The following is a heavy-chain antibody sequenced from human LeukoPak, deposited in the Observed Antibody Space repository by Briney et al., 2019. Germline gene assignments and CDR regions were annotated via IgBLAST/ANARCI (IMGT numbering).Heavy chain of an antibody. CDR3: ARGPPPPWDLLGGVGRVTFYFDY. Sequence: SQTLSLTCTVSGGSISSGRYYWTWIRQPAGKGLEWIGRIYTSGSTNYNPSLKSRVTISVDTSKNQFSLKLSSVTAADTAVYYCARGPPPPWDLLGGVGRVTFYFDYWGQGTLVTVSS. D-gene: IGHD1-26*01. J-gene: IGHJ4*02. CDR1: GGSISSGRYY. CDR2: IYTSGST. V-gene: IGHV4-61*02.